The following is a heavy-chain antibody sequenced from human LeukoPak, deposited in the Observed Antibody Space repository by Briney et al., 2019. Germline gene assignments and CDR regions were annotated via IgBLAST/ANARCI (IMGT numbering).Heavy chain of an antibody. V-gene: IGHV1-18*01. D-gene: IGHD4-17*01. J-gene: IGHJ5*02. CDR3: ARDPQVYGDFDNWFDP. Sequence: ASVKVSCKASGYTFTDSGISWVRQAPGQGLEWMGWISAYNGNTNYAQKLQGRVTMTTDTSTSTAYMELRSLRSDDTAVYYCARDPQVYGDFDNWFDPWGQGTLVTVSS. CDR2: ISAYNGNT. CDR1: GYTFTDSG.